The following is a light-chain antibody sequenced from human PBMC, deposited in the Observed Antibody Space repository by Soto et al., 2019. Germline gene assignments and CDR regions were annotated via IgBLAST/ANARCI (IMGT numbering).Light chain of an antibody. CDR2: DDI. CDR3: QVWDSGSDPYV. CDR1: NIGGKS. V-gene: IGLV3-21*02. Sequence: SYELTQPPSVSVAPGQTARITCGGNNIGGKSVHWYQQKPGQGPVLVVYDDIDRPSGIPERFSGSHSGNTATLAISRVDAGDEADYYCQVWDSGSDPYVFGTGTKLTVL. J-gene: IGLJ1*01.